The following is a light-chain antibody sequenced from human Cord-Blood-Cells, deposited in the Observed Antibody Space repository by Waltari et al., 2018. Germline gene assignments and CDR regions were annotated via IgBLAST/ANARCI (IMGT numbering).Light chain of an antibody. Sequence: QSALTQPASVSGSPGQSITLSCTGTRSDVGSYNLVSWYQQHPGKAPKLMIYEGSKRPSGVFNRFSGSKSGNTASLTISGLQAEDEADYYCCSYAGSSTVVFGGGTKLTVL. J-gene: IGLJ2*01. CDR2: EGS. CDR1: RSDVGSYNL. V-gene: IGLV2-23*01. CDR3: CSYAGSSTVV.